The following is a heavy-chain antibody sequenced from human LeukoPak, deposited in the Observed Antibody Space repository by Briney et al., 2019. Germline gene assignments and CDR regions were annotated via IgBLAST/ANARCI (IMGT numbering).Heavy chain of an antibody. D-gene: IGHD1-26*01. Sequence: GGSLRLSCAASGFTFSSYSMNWVRQAPGKGLEWVSSISSSSYIYYADSVKGRFTISRDNAKNSLYLQMNSLRAEDTAVYYCAREWDSGSYYLGYFDYWGQGTLVTVSS. CDR2: ISSSSYI. CDR3: AREWDSGSYYLGYFDY. J-gene: IGHJ4*02. CDR1: GFTFSSYS. V-gene: IGHV3-21*04.